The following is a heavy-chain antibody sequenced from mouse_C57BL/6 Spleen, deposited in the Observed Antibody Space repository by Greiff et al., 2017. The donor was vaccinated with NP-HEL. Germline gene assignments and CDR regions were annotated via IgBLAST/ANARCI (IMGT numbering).Heavy chain of an antibody. CDR3: ARRPEYYFDY. J-gene: IGHJ2*01. V-gene: IGHV1-50*01. CDR1: GYTFTSYW. CDR2: IDPSDSYT. Sequence: QVQLQQPGAELVKPGASVKLSCKASGYTFTSYWMQWVKQRPGQGLEWIGEIDPSDSYTNYNQKFKGKATLTVDTSASTAYMQLSSLTSEDSAVYYCARRPEYYFDYWGQGTTLTVSS.